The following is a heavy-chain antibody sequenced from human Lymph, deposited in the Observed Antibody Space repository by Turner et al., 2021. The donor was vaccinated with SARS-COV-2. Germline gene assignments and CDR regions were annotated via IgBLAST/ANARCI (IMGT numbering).Heavy chain of an antibody. J-gene: IGHJ3*02. CDR2: MYSGGST. D-gene: IGHD3-10*01. Sequence: EVQLVESGGGLVQSGGSLRLSCAASGITVSSNYMSWVRQAPGKGLEWVSVMYSGGSTFYADSVKGRFTISRDKTKNTLYLQMNSLRAEDTAVYYCARDFREGAFDIWGQGTMVTISS. CDR1: GITVSSNY. V-gene: IGHV3-66*01. CDR3: ARDFREGAFDI.